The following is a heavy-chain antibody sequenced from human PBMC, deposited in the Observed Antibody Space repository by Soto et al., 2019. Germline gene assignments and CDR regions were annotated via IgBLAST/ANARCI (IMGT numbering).Heavy chain of an antibody. Sequence: LRLSCAASGFIFENFGMSWVRQAPGKGLEWISSISGSGFKKYYADSVKGRFTISRDNSKSTVYLELKNLSAEDTAVYHCAKNQGVELVPLATVDWFDPWGQGSVVTVSS. V-gene: IGHV3-23*01. CDR2: ISGSGFKK. D-gene: IGHD1-26*01. CDR3: AKNQGVELVPLATVDWFDP. CDR1: GFIFENFG. J-gene: IGHJ5*02.